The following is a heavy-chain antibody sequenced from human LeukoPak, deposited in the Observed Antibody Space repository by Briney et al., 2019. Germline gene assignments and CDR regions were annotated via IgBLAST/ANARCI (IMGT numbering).Heavy chain of an antibody. D-gene: IGHD2-2*01. Sequence: PSRTLSLTRTVSGGSMTHFFWTWTRHPPAKGLEWIGYTHTSGSPAYSSSLKSRVTISLDTSKTQFSLVLSSVTGADTAVYFCARGAQRYCSGTTCFPYWSDGWGQGTLATVSS. CDR2: THTSGSP. V-gene: IGHV4-4*09. CDR3: ARGAQRYCSGTTCFPYWSDG. J-gene: IGHJ5*02. CDR1: GGSMTHFF.